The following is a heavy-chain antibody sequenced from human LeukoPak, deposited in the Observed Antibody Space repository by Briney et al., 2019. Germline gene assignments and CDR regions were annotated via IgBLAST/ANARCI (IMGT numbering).Heavy chain of an antibody. Sequence: PGGSLRLSCAASGFTFSSYEMNWVRQAPGKGLEWVSYISSSGSTIYYADSVKGRFTISRDNAKNSLYLQMNSLRAEDTAVYYCARAWGYYYDSSGLDYWGQGTLVTVSS. V-gene: IGHV3-48*03. J-gene: IGHJ4*02. CDR1: GFTFSSYE. CDR3: ARAWGYYYDSSGLDY. D-gene: IGHD3-22*01. CDR2: ISSSGSTI.